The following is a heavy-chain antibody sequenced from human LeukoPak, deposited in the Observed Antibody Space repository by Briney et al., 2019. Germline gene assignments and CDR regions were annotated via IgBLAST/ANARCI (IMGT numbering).Heavy chain of an antibody. D-gene: IGHD3-10*01. J-gene: IGHJ4*02. CDR3: ASLEITMVRGVTY. CDR2: IYYSGST. Sequence: SETLSLTCTVSGGSISSGDYYWSWIRQPPGKGLEWIGYIYYSGSTYYNPSLKSRVTISVDTSKNQFSLKLSSVTAADTAVYYCASLEITMVRGVTYWGQGTLVTVSS. V-gene: IGHV4-30-4*01. CDR1: GGSISSGDYY.